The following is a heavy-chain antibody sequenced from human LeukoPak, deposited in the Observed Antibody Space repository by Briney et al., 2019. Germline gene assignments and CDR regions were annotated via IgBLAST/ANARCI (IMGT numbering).Heavy chain of an antibody. CDR3: ARGSRGVIVGAGDY. CDR2: MNPNGGNT. J-gene: IGHJ4*02. D-gene: IGHD1-26*01. Sequence: GTSVKLSCAASGYTFTSYDINWVRQAPGQGLEWMAGMNPNGGNTGYAQKFQGRFTMTRNTSISTAYMELSSLRSEDTAVYYCARGSRGVIVGAGDYWGQGTLVTVSS. V-gene: IGHV1-8*02. CDR1: GYTFTSYD.